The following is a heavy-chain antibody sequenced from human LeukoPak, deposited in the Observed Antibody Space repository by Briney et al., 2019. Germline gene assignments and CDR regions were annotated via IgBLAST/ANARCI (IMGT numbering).Heavy chain of an antibody. CDR1: GFTLSSYS. CDR2: ISSSSSTI. D-gene: IGHD2-15*01. CDR3: ARVVHTPQLCYFDY. Sequence: PGGSLRLSCAASGFTLSSYSMNWVRQAPGKGLEWVSYISSSSSTIYYADSVKGRFTISRDNAKNSLYLQMNSLRAEDTAVYYCARVVHTPQLCYFDYWGQGTLVTVSS. V-gene: IGHV3-48*01. J-gene: IGHJ4*02.